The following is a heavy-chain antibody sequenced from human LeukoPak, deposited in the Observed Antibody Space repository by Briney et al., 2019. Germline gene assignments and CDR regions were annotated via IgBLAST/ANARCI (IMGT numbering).Heavy chain of an antibody. J-gene: IGHJ5*02. CDR3: ARDGEPINGGFDP. CDR2: ISYRGHA. CDR1: GDSISSSSYY. D-gene: IGHD1-26*01. Sequence: SETLSLTCTVSGDSISSSSYYWGWIRQPPGMGLEWIGSISYRGHAYYNPSLKSRVTISVDTSKNQFSLKLSSVTAADTAVYYCARDGEPINGGFDPWGQGTLVTVSS. V-gene: IGHV4-39*07.